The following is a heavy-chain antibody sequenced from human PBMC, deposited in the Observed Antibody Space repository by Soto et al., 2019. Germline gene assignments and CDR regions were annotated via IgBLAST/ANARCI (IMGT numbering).Heavy chain of an antibody. CDR2: INAGNGNT. Sequence: ASVKVSCKASGYTFTSYAMHWVRQAPGQRLEWMGWINAGNGNTKYSQKFQGRVTITRDTSASTAYMELSSLRSEDTAVYYCASDISGWPLPYYYGIDVRAQRTTVTGSS. CDR1: GYTFTSYA. V-gene: IGHV1-3*01. D-gene: IGHD6-19*01. J-gene: IGHJ6*02. CDR3: ASDISGWPLPYYYGIDV.